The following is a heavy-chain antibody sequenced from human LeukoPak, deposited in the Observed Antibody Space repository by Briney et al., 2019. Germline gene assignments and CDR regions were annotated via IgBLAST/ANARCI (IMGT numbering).Heavy chain of an antibody. CDR2: IHYNGIT. V-gene: IGHV4-59*08. CDR1: GSMYNYY. D-gene: IGHD1-26*01. Sequence: SETLSLTCTVSGSMYNYYWSWIRQPPGKGLEWIGYIHYNGITNYSPSLKSRVTMSLDTSKNQVSLKLNSVSAADTAVYYCARHISSGGTYAHFDYWGQRTLVTVSS. J-gene: IGHJ4*02. CDR3: ARHISSGGTYAHFDY.